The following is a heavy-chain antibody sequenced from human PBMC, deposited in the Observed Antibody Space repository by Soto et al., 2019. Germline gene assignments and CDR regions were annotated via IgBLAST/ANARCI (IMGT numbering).Heavy chain of an antibody. D-gene: IGHD2-2*01. CDR3: AAQPGGGGY. V-gene: IGHV3-53*01. J-gene: IGHJ4*02. CDR1: GFTVSNNY. CDR2: IYSGGYT. Sequence: EVQLVESGGGLIQPGGSLRLSCAVSGFTVSNNYMSWVRQAPGKGLEGVSVIYSGGYTAYGDSVKGRFTISRDNSKNPIYIQMKSLEAGAPAVYYWAAQPGGGGYWGQGTLVTVSS.